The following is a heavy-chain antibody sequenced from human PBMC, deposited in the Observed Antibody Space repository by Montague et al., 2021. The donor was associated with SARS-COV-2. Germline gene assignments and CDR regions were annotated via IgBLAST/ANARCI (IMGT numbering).Heavy chain of an antibody. V-gene: IGHV3-15*01. CDR1: GFTFSNAW. CDR3: TTNLPKELEPRLYYYYMDV. D-gene: IGHD1-1*01. CDR2: IKSKTDGGTT. J-gene: IGHJ6*03. Sequence: SLRLSCAASGFTFSNAWMSWFRQAPGKGLEWVGRIKSKTDGGTTDYAAPVKGRFTISRDDSKNTLYLQMNSLKTEDTAVYYCTTNLPKELEPRLYYYYMDVWGKGTTVTVSS.